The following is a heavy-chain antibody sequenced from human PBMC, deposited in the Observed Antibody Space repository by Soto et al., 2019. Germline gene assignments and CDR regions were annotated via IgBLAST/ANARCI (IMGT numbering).Heavy chain of an antibody. Sequence: GASVKVSCKASGYTFTNFGIGWVRQDHGQGLEWMGWISGYNGDTSYARKFQGRVTMTTDRSTGTAYMDLRSLRSDDTAVYYCARVPYSSGWYFAFNIWGQGTMVPSPQ. CDR2: ISGYNGDT. V-gene: IGHV1-18*01. D-gene: IGHD6-19*01. CDR3: ARVPYSSGWYFAFNI. CDR1: GYTFTNFG. J-gene: IGHJ3*02.